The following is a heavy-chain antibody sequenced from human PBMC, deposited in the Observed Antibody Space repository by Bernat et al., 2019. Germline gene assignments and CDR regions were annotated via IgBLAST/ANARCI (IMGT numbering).Heavy chain of an antibody. D-gene: IGHD3-10*01. CDR2: ISAYNGNT. J-gene: IGHJ4*01. V-gene: IGHV1-18*01. CDR3: ARAYQSYDRDGCREDYFEY. Sequence: QVQLVQSGAEVKKPGASVKVSCKASGYTFTSYGISWVRQAPGQGLEWIGWISAYNGNTNYAQKLQGRVTMTTDTSTSTAYMELRSLRSDDTAVYYCARAYQSYDRDGCREDYFEYWGQGTLVTVSS. CDR1: GYTFTSYG.